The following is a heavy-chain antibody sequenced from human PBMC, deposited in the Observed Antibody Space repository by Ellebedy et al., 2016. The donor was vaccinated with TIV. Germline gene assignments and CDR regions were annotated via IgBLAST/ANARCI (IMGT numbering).Heavy chain of an antibody. Sequence: AASVKVSCKASGYTFTTYAIHWVRQAPGQGLEWMGWINAGNGNTKYSQKFQGRVTITRDTSASTAYMELSSLTSEDTAVYYCARALSIEAAGTGYWGQGTLVTVSS. CDR1: GYTFTTYA. D-gene: IGHD6-13*01. V-gene: IGHV1-3*01. CDR3: ARALSIEAAGTGY. CDR2: INAGNGNT. J-gene: IGHJ4*02.